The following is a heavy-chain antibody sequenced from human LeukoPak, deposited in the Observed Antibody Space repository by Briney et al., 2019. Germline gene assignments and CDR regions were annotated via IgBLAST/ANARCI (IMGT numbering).Heavy chain of an antibody. V-gene: IGHV4-34*01. J-gene: IGHJ2*01. CDR3: ARPDPYGDYGFDL. CDR1: GGSFSGYY. D-gene: IGHD4-17*01. CDR2: INHSGST. Sequence: PSDNLSLTCAVYGGSFSGYYWSWIRQPPAKGLEWIGEINHSGSTNYNPSLKSRVTISVDTSKNQFSLKLSSVTAADTAVYYCARPDPYGDYGFDLCGRGTLVTVSS.